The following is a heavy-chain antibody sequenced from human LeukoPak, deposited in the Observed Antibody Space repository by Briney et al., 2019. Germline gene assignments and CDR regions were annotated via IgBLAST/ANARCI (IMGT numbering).Heavy chain of an antibody. CDR1: GYTFTSYG. D-gene: IGHD1-26*01. V-gene: IGHV1-18*01. CDR2: ISAYNGNT. CDR3: ARVVDPGATNPSFFDH. Sequence: RASVKVSCKASGYTFTSYGISWVRQAPGLGLEWMGWISAYNGNTNYAQKLQGRVTMTTDTSTSTAYMELRSLRSDDTAVYYCARVVDPGATNPSFFDHWGQGTLVTVSS. J-gene: IGHJ4*02.